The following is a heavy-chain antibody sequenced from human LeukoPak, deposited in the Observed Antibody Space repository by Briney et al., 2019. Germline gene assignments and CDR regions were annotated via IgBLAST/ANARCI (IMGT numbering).Heavy chain of an antibody. V-gene: IGHV3-7*04. CDR2: INQDGSEK. D-gene: IGHD3-22*01. CDR1: GFTFSNHW. Sequence: GGSLRLSCAGSGFTFSNHWMSWLRQAPGKGLEWVTNINQDGSEKHYVDSVKGRFTISRDNAKSSLYLQMNSLRGEGTAVYYCARDGSGYSMNWGQGTLVTVSS. CDR3: ARDGSGYSMN. J-gene: IGHJ4*02.